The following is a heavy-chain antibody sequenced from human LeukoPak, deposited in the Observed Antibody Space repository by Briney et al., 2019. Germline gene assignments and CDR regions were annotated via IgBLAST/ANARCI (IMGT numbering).Heavy chain of an antibody. V-gene: IGHV3-66*02. J-gene: IGHJ4*02. CDR3: ARSDSSGYYPNY. Sequence: GGSLRVSCAASGFTVSSNYMSWVRQARGKGLEWVSVIYSGGSTYYADSVKGRFTISRDNSKNTLYLQMNSLRAEDTAVYYCARSDSSGYYPNYWGQGTLVTVSS. CDR1: GFTVSSNY. CDR2: IYSGGST. D-gene: IGHD3-22*01.